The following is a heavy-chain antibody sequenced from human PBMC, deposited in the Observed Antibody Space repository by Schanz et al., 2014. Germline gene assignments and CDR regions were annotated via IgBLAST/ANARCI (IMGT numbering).Heavy chain of an antibody. D-gene: IGHD2-2*01. CDR2: ISSGGTTT. CDR3: ARVKYCTITRCYRTETEGIYYMDV. J-gene: IGHJ6*03. CDR1: GITFSSHS. V-gene: IGHV3-48*04. Sequence: EVHLVESGGGLVQPGGSLSLSCAASGITFSSHSFNWVRQAPGKGPEYVSYISSGGTTTYHSDSVKGRFTISRDSAENSLYLQMNSLRAEDTAVYYCARVKYCTITRCYRTETEGIYYMDVWGKGTTVTVSS.